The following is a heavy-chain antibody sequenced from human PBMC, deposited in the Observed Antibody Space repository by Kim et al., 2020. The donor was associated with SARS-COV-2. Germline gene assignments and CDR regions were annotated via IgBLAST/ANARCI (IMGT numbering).Heavy chain of an antibody. CDR3: ARRAGGYSYGYPGAAYYFDY. D-gene: IGHD5-18*01. CDR1: GYSFTSYW. V-gene: IGHV5-51*01. Sequence: GESLKISCKGSGYSFTSYWIGWVRQMPGKGLEWMGIIYPGDSDTRYSPSFQGQVTISADKSISTAYLQWSSLKASDTAMYYCARRAGGYSYGYPGAAYYFDYCGQGTLVTVSS. J-gene: IGHJ4*02. CDR2: IYPGDSDT.